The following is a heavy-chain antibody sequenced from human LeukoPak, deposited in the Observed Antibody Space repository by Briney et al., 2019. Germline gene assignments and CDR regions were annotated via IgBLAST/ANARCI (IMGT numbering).Heavy chain of an antibody. D-gene: IGHD5-18*01. CDR2: IYYSGST. Sequence: PSETLSLTCTVSGGSISSSSYYWGWIRQPPGKGLEWIGSIYYSGSTYYNPSLKSRVTISVDTPKNQFSLKLSSVTAADTAVYYCASIQLWTYYFDYWGQGTLVTVSS. V-gene: IGHV4-39*01. J-gene: IGHJ4*02. CDR1: GGSISSSSYY. CDR3: ASIQLWTYYFDY.